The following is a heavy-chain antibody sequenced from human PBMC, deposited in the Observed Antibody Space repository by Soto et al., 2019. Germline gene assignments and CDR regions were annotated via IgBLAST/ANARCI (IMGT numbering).Heavy chain of an antibody. Sequence: GGSLRLSCAASGFTFSSYAMSWVRQAPGKGLEWVSAISGSGGSTYYADSVKGRFTISRDNSKNTLYLQMNSLRAEDTAVYYCAKFDIVVVVAANSIDYWGQGTLVTVSS. J-gene: IGHJ4*02. CDR2: ISGSGGST. CDR1: GFTFSSYA. CDR3: AKFDIVVVVAANSIDY. D-gene: IGHD2-15*01. V-gene: IGHV3-23*01.